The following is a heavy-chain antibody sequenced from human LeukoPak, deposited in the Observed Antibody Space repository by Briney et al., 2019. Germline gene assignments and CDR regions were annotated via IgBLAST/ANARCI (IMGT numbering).Heavy chain of an antibody. CDR1: GDYISSRNNY. Sequence: PSETLSLTCTVSGDYISSRNNYWGWIRQTPGKGLEWIGSIYDTGRTYYNPSVKNRVTISVDTSKNQFSLKLSSVTAADTAVYYCARIRAYCGGDCYNQTYWGQGTLVTVSS. CDR3: ARIRAYCGGDCYNQTY. CDR2: IYDTGRT. D-gene: IGHD2-21*02. J-gene: IGHJ4*02. V-gene: IGHV4-39*07.